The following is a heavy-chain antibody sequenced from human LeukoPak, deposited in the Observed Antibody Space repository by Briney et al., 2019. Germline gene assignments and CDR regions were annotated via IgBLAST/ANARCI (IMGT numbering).Heavy chain of an antibody. CDR3: ARDSSTTHYYYYGMDV. D-gene: IGHD5/OR15-5a*01. CDR1: GGSISSGGYY. V-gene: IGHV4-31*03. J-gene: IGHJ6*02. Sequence: PSETLSLTCTVSGGSISSGGYYWSWIRQHPGKGLEWIGYIYYSGSTYYNPSLKSRVTISVDTSKNQFSLKLSSVTAADTAVYYCARDSSTTHYYYYGMDVCGQGTTVTVSS. CDR2: IYYSGST.